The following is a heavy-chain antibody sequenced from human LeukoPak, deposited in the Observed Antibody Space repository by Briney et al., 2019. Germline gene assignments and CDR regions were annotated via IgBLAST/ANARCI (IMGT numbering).Heavy chain of an antibody. Sequence: GGSLRLSCTASGFTFNIYAMTWVCQAPGKGLEWVSCIGGSGDTTYYAGSVKGRFTISRDNSKNMLYLQMHSLRAEDTAVYYCAKDFLYDTLTGVGLSDYWGQGTLVTVSS. V-gene: IGHV3-23*01. J-gene: IGHJ4*02. CDR3: AKDFLYDTLTGVGLSDY. CDR1: GFTFNIYA. CDR2: IGGSGDTT. D-gene: IGHD3-9*01.